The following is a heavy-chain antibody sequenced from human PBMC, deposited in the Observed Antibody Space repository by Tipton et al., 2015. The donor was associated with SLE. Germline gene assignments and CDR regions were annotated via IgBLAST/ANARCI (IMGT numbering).Heavy chain of an antibody. D-gene: IGHD1-1*01. CDR3: ARHQSSPTDFDAFDI. J-gene: IGHJ3*02. Sequence: TLSLTCTVSGGSISSSSYYWGWIRQPPGKGLEWIGSIYYSGSTYYNPSLKSRVTISVDTSKNQFSLKLSSVTAADTAVYYCARHQSSPTDFDAFDIWGQGTMVTVSS. CDR2: IYYSGST. V-gene: IGHV4-39*01. CDR1: GGSISSSSYY.